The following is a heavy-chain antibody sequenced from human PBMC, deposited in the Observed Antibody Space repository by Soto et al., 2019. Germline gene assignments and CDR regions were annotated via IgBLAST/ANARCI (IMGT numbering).Heavy chain of an antibody. D-gene: IGHD3-3*01. CDR3: ARGQRFSDWFDP. J-gene: IGHJ5*02. CDR1: GGSIRGYY. V-gene: IGHV4-59*12. Sequence: PSETLSLTCTVSGGSIRGYYWTWIRQAPGKGLEWIGYIHYSGNTNYNPSLRSRVSLSVDTSKNQFSLKLSSVTAADTAMYYCARGQRFSDWFDPWGQGTLVTVSS. CDR2: IHYSGNT.